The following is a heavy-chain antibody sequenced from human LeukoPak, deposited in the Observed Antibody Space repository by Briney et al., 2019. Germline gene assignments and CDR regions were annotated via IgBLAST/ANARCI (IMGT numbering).Heavy chain of an antibody. V-gene: IGHV1-18*01. D-gene: IGHD3-10*01. Sequence: ASVKVSCKGSGYSFGSFGINWVRQAPGQGLEWMGWISAYNGDTNYAQKFQGRVTMTTDTSTSTAYMDLMSLRSDDTAVYYCARGGYYGSGSFPDYWGQGTLVTVSS. CDR3: ARGGYYGSGSFPDY. CDR2: ISAYNGDT. CDR1: GYSFGSFG. J-gene: IGHJ4*02.